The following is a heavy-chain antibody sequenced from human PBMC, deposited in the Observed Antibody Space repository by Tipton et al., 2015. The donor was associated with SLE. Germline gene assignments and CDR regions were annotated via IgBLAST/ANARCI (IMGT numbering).Heavy chain of an antibody. V-gene: IGHV4-59*01. Sequence: LRLSCTVSGGSISSYYWSWIRQPPGKGLEWIGYIYYSGSTNYNPSLKSRVTISVDTSKNQFSLKLSSVTAADTAVYYCARGWRPGTGYYYYYYMDVWGKGTTVTVSS. CDR3: ARGWRPGTGYYYYYYMDV. CDR2: IYYSGST. D-gene: IGHD3/OR15-3a*01. J-gene: IGHJ6*03. CDR1: GGSISSYY.